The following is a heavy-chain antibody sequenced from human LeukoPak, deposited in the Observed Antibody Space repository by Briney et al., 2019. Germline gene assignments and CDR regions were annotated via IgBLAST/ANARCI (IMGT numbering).Heavy chain of an antibody. CDR1: SGSFSNGIYY. J-gene: IGHJ6*03. V-gene: IGHV4-61*02. CDR3: AREAAAAGYWPLRYYYMDV. Sequence: ASETLSLTCTVSSGSFSNGIYYWSWIRQPAGKGLEWIGRIYTSGSTNYNPSLKSRVTISVDTSKNQFSLKLSSVTAADTAVYYCAREAAAAGYWPLRYYYMDVWGKGTTVTVSS. CDR2: IYTSGST. D-gene: IGHD6-13*01.